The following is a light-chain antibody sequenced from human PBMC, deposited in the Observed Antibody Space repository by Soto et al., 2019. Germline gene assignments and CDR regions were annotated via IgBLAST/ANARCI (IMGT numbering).Light chain of an antibody. J-gene: IGKJ3*01. CDR2: ASS. CDR3: QQSFNTPFT. Sequence: DIQMTQSPSSLSASVGDRVTITCRASQSISSYLNWYHQKPGKAPKLLIFASSHLQSGVPSRFSGSGSGTDFTLTISSLQPEDFATYYCQQSFNTPFTFGPGTNVDVK. V-gene: IGKV1-39*01. CDR1: QSISSY.